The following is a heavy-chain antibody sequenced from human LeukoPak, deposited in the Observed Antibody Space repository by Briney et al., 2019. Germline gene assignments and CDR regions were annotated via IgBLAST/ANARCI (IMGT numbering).Heavy chain of an antibody. V-gene: IGHV1-69*04. Sequence: SVKVSCKASGGTFSSSAISWVRQGPGQGIEWMGRIIPILGIANYAQKFQGRVTITADKSTSTAYMELSSLISEDTAVYYCARDVPSSFYYYDSSGYGYYFDYWGQGTLVTVSS. CDR1: GGTFSSSA. CDR2: IIPILGIA. D-gene: IGHD3-22*01. J-gene: IGHJ4*02. CDR3: ARDVPSSFYYYDSSGYGYYFDY.